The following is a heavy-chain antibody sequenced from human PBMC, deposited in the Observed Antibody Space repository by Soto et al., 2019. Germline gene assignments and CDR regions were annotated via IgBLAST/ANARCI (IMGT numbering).Heavy chain of an antibody. V-gene: IGHV1-18*01. CDR2: ISAYNGNT. CDR1: GYTFTSYG. Sequence: QVQLVQSGAEVKKPGASVKVSCKASGYTFTSYGISWVRQAPGQGLEWMGWISAYNGNTNYAQKLQGRVTMTTDTSTSTAYMEQRSRRSDDTAVYYCARVLVVVAANPSLRFDPWGQGTLVTVSS. CDR3: ARVLVVVAANPSLRFDP. D-gene: IGHD2-15*01. J-gene: IGHJ5*02.